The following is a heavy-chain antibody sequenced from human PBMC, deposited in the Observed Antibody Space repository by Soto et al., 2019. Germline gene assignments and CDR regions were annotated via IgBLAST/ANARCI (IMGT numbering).Heavy chain of an antibody. CDR2: IYWDDDK. V-gene: IGHV2-5*02. Sequence: QITLKESGPTLVKPTQTLTLTCTFSGFSLSTSGVGVGWIRQPPGKALEWLALIYWDDDKRYSPSLRSRLTIXXDXSXXQVVLTVTNMDPVDTATYYCAHRLAYGSGSDYFDYWGQGTLVTVSS. D-gene: IGHD3-10*01. J-gene: IGHJ4*02. CDR1: GFSLSTSGVG. CDR3: AHRLAYGSGSDYFDY.